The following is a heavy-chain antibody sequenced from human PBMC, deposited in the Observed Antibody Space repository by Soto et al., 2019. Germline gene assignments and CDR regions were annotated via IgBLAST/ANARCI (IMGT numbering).Heavy chain of an antibody. CDR2: ISPIFGTA. D-gene: IGHD2-8*01. CDR1: GGTFSSYA. CDR3: ARASHIVLMVYAPYYFDY. V-gene: IGHV1-69*01. Sequence: QVQLVQSGAEVKKPGSSVKVSCKASGGTFSSYAISWVRQAPGQGLEWMGGISPIFGTANYAQKFQGRVTITADESTSPAYMELSSLRSEDTAVYYCARASHIVLMVYAPYYFDYWGQGTLVTVSS. J-gene: IGHJ4*02.